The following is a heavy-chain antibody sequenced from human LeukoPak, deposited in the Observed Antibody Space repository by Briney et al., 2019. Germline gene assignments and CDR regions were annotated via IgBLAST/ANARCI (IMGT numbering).Heavy chain of an antibody. D-gene: IGHD3-22*01. CDR1: GFTFSSYG. Sequence: GGSLRLSCAASGFTFSSYGMHWVCQAPGKGLEWVAVIWYDGSNKYYADSVKGRFTISRDNSKNTLYLQMNSLRAEDTAVYYCARGPADSSGPSGAFDIWGQGTMVTVSS. V-gene: IGHV3-33*01. CDR3: ARGPADSSGPSGAFDI. CDR2: IWYDGSNK. J-gene: IGHJ3*02.